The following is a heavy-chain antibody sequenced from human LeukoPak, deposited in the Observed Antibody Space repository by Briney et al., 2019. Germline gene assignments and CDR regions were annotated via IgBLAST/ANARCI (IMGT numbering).Heavy chain of an antibody. CDR2: YYSGTT. Sequence: PSETLSLTCTVSGGSISSDYWSWIRQPPGKGLEWIGVYYSGTTKYNPSLKSRVTISIDTSKNQFSLKLTSVTAADTAIYYCARHQHWFDPWGQGTLVTVSS. CDR3: ARHQHWFDP. V-gene: IGHV4-59*08. CDR1: GGSISSDY. J-gene: IGHJ5*02.